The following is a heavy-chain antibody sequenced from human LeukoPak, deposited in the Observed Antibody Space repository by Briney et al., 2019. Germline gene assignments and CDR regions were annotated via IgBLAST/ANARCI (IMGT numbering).Heavy chain of an antibody. CDR1: GGSISSYY. D-gene: IGHD3-22*01. V-gene: IGHV4-59*01. Sequence: SETLSLTCTVSGGSISSYYWSWIRQPPGKGLEWIGYIYYSGSTNYNPSLKSRVTISVDTSKNQFSLKLSSVTAADTAVYYCARVIDPGYYYDSSGYYFDYWGQGTLVTVS. J-gene: IGHJ4*02. CDR3: ARVIDPGYYYDSSGYYFDY. CDR2: IYYSGST.